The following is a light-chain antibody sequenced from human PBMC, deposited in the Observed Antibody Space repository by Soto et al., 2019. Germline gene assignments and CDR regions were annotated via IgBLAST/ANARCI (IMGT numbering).Light chain of an antibody. V-gene: IGKV3-15*01. CDR1: QSLRSS. CDR3: QQYNNWPPRT. Sequence: ETMMTQSPDTLSVSLGERATLSCRASQSLRSSLAWYQQKPGQAPRLLIYGASSRATGIPARFSGSGSGTEFTLTISSLQSEDFAVYYCQQYNNWPPRTFGQGTKVDIK. J-gene: IGKJ2*01. CDR2: GAS.